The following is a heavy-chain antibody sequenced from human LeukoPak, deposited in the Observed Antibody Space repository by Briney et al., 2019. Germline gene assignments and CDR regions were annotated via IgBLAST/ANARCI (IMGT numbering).Heavy chain of an antibody. CDR3: AKGEDYDILTGYLGY. CDR2: ISGSGGST. J-gene: IGHJ4*02. D-gene: IGHD3-9*01. V-gene: IGHV3-23*01. CDR1: GFTFSSYG. Sequence: GGSLRLSCAASGFTFSSYGMSWVRQAPGKGLEWVSAISGSGGSTYYADSVKGRFTISRDNSKNTLYLQMNSLRAEDTAVYYCAKGEDYDILTGYLGYWGQGTLVTVSS.